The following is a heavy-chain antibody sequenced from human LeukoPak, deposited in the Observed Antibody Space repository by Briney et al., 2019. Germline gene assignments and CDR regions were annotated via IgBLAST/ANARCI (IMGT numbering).Heavy chain of an antibody. Sequence: PGGSLRLSCAASGFTFSSYAMSWVRQAPGKGLEWVSAISGSGGSTYYADSVKGRFTISRDNAKNTLFLQMNSLRAEDTAMYYCAKVGYDSGSYYDVFDIWAKGQWSPSLQ. J-gene: IGHJ3*02. CDR2: ISGSGGST. CDR3: AKVGYDSGSYYDVFDI. CDR1: GFTFSSYA. D-gene: IGHD3-10*01. V-gene: IGHV3-23*01.